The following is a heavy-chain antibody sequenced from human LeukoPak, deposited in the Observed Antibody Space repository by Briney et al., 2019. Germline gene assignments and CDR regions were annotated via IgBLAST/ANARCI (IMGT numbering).Heavy chain of an antibody. J-gene: IGHJ4*02. D-gene: IGHD6-19*01. CDR2: INSDGSST. CDR3: ARDYSSGWYDY. CDR1: GFTFSSYW. V-gene: IGHV3-74*01. Sequence: GGSLRLSCAAPGFTFSSYWMHWVRQAPGKGLVWVSRINSDGSSTSYADSVKGRFTISRDNAKNTLYLQMNSLRAEDTAVYYCARDYSSGWYDYWGQGTLVTVSS.